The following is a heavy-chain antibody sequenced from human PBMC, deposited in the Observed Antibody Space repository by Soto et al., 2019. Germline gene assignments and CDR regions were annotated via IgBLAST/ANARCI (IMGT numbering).Heavy chain of an antibody. J-gene: IGHJ4*02. V-gene: IGHV1-8*01. CDR3: ASSRFCHNAVCPFDY. CDR2: MHSNSGNP. D-gene: IGHD2-8*01. CDR1: GYTFTSYD. Sequence: QVQLVQSGAEVKKPGASVKVSCKTSGYTFTSYDINWVRQAPGQGPEWMGWMHSNSGNPGYTQKFQGRVTVTRDTSIRTVYMELSSLRSDDTAVYYCASSRFCHNAVCPFDYWGQGTLVTVSS.